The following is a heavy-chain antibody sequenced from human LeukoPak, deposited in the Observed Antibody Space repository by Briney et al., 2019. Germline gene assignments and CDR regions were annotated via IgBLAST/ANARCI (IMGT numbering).Heavy chain of an antibody. V-gene: IGHV4-4*07. Sequence: SETLSLTCTVSGGSISSYYWSWIRQPAGKGLEWIGRIYTSGSTNYNPSLKSRVTMSVDTSKNQFSLKLSSVTAADTAVYYCARVIAVALPPYYYYYMDVWGKGTTVTVSS. CDR3: ARVIAVALPPYYYYYMDV. J-gene: IGHJ6*03. D-gene: IGHD6-19*01. CDR2: IYTSGST. CDR1: GGSISSYY.